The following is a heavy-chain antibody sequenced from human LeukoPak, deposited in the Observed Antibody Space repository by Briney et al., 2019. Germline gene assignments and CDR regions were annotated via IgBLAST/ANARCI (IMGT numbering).Heavy chain of an antibody. Sequence: GGSLRLSCAASGFTVSSNYMSWVRQAPGKGLEWVSVIYSGGSTYYADSVKGRSTISRDNSKSTLYLQMNSLRAEDTAVYYCARVKQWLVISYYYYGMDVWGQGTTVTVSS. D-gene: IGHD6-19*01. J-gene: IGHJ6*02. CDR2: IYSGGST. CDR3: ARVKQWLVISYYYYGMDV. V-gene: IGHV3-53*01. CDR1: GFTVSSNY.